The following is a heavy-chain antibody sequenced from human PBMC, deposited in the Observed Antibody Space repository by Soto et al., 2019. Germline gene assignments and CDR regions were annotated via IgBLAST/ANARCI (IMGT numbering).Heavy chain of an antibody. Sequence: GASLKISCKGSGYSFAGYWITWVRQKPGKGLEWMGCIDPSDSQTYYSPSFRGHVTISATKSITTVFLQWSSLRASDTAMYYCARQIYDSDTGPNFQYYFDSWGQGTPVTVSS. CDR1: GYSFAGYW. J-gene: IGHJ4*02. CDR3: ARQIYDSDTGPNFQYYFDS. V-gene: IGHV5-10-1*01. D-gene: IGHD3-22*01. CDR2: IDPSDSQT.